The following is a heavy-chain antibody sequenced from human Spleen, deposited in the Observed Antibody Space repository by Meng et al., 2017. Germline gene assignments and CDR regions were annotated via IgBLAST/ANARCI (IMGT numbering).Heavy chain of an antibody. Sequence: QGEVVESGGGLVKPGGSLRLSCAASGFTSSDSSMSWIRQAPGKGLEWVSYISISDSTIYYADSVKGRFIISRDNAKNSLNLQMNSLRAEDTAVYYCARDHLYIGGGSGLDYWGQGTLVTVSS. D-gene: IGHD2-15*01. CDR1: GFTSSDSS. V-gene: IGHV3-11*04. J-gene: IGHJ4*02. CDR3: ARDHLYIGGGSGLDY. CDR2: ISISDSTI.